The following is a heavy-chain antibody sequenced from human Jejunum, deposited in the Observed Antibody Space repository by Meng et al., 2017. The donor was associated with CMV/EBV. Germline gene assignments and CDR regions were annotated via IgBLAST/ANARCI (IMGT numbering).Heavy chain of an antibody. V-gene: IGHV3-7*01. D-gene: IGHD3-10*01. CDR2: IKQDGSEK. CDR3: GRNRVDY. J-gene: IGHJ4*02. Sequence: LKISCAASGFTFSNYWMTWVRQAPGKGLEWVANIKQDGSEKFYEDSVKGRFTISRDNAKNSLYLQMNSLRGDDTGVYYCGRNRVDYWGQGTLVTVSS. CDR1: GFTFSNYW.